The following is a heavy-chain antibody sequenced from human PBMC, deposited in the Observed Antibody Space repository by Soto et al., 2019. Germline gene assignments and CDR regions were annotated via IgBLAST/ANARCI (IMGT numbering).Heavy chain of an antibody. CDR3: ARVAGSEWFGDVHYMDV. Sequence: QVQLQQSGPGLVKPSQTLSLTCAISGDSVSSNSAAWNWIRQSPSRGLEWLGRTYYRSKWYNDYAESVKSRITINPDTSKNQFSLQLNSVTPEDTAVYYCARVAGSEWFGDVHYMDVRGKGTTVTVSS. J-gene: IGHJ6*03. D-gene: IGHD3-10*01. CDR1: GDSVSSNSAA. V-gene: IGHV6-1*01. CDR2: TYYRSKWYN.